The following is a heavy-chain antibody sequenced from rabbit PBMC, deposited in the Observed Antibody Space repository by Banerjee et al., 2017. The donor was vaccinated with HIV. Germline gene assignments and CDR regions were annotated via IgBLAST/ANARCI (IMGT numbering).Heavy chain of an antibody. V-gene: IGHV1S45*01. Sequence: QEQLVESGGGLVQPEGSLTLTCTASGFSLGSSYWISWVRQAPGKGLEWIACIYAGSRRTTSYATWAKGRFTISKTSSTTVTLQMTSLTAADTATYFCARAGNSYPDWLDLWGQGTLVTVS. CDR3: ARAGNSYPDWLDL. D-gene: IGHD8-1*01. J-gene: IGHJ5*01. CDR1: GFSLGSSYW. CDR2: IYAGSRRTT.